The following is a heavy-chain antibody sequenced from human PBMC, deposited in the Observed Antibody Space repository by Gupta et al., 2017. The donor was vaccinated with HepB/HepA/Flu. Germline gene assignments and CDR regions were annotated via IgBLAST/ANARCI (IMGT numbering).Heavy chain of an antibody. J-gene: IGHJ6*03. CDR2: ISTGGGGT. CDR3: GRGAIHMDV. Sequence: EVQLLESGGNLVQPGGSLRLSCAASGFTFSDYDMTWVRQAPGKGLEWVSCISTGGGGTDYADSVKGRFTISRDNSKNTLYVEMNSLRAEDTAIYYCGRGAIHMDVWGKGTTVTVSS. CDR1: GFTFSDYD. V-gene: IGHV3-23*01.